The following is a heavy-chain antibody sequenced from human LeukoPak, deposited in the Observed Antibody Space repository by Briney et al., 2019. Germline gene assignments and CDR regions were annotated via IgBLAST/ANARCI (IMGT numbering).Heavy chain of an antibody. CDR1: GGSISSGGYS. CDR2: IYHSGST. V-gene: IGHV4-30-2*01. CDR3: ARLYPGGNYYSGVDV. J-gene: IGHJ6*02. Sequence: PSETLSLTCAVSGGSISSGGYSWSWIRQPPGKGLEWIGYIYHSGSTYYNPSLKSRVTISVDRSKNQFSLRLDSVTPGDTAVYYCARLYPGGNYYSGVDVWGQGTTVTVSS. D-gene: IGHD3-16*01.